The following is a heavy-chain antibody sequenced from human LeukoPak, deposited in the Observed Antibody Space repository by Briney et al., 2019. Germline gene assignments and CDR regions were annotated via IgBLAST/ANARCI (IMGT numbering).Heavy chain of an antibody. CDR3: ARSTSLHLWKRVDY. Sequence: SETLSLTCVVYGGSFSGYFWSWIRQPPGKGLEWIGEINHSGSTKYNPSLKSRVTISVDMSKNQFSLKLSSVTAADTTVYYCARSTSLHLWKRVDYWGQGTLDTVSS. V-gene: IGHV4-34*01. CDR2: INHSGST. J-gene: IGHJ4*02. CDR1: GGSFSGYF. D-gene: IGHD3-16*02.